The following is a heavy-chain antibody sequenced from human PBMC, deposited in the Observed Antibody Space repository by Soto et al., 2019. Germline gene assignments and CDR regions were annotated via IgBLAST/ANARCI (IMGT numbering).Heavy chain of an antibody. Sequence: EVRLVESGGGLVQPGGSLRLSCAASGFTFSSYWMHWVRQAPGKGLVWVSRINSDGSSTSYADSVKGGFTISRDNAKNTLYLQMNRLRAEDTAVYYCVRTSLVVAAATREDYWGQGTLVTVSS. CDR2: INSDGSST. CDR1: GFTFSSYW. D-gene: IGHD2-15*01. J-gene: IGHJ4*02. CDR3: VRTSLVVAAATREDY. V-gene: IGHV3-74*01.